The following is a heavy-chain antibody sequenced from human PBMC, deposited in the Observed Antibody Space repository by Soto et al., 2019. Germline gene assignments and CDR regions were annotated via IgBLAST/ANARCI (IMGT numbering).Heavy chain of an antibody. V-gene: IGHV2-5*02. D-gene: IGHD6-13*01. CDR1: EFSLSTSGVG. J-gene: IGHJ4*02. CDR2: IYWDDEK. CDR3: AHRRGSSRAFDY. Sequence: QITLKESGPTLVKRTQTLTLTCTFSEFSLSTSGVGVGWIRQPPGKALDWLALIYWDDEKRYTPSLKRRVTITKDTSKNQVVLTVVNMDPVDTATYYCAHRRGSSRAFDYWGQATLVTVSS.